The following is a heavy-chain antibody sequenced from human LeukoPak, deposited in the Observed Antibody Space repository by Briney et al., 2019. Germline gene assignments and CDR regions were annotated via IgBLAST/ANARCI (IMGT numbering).Heavy chain of an antibody. D-gene: IGHD5-12*01. CDR2: ISYDGSNK. CDR3: GSGYNWFDP. Sequence: GGSLRLSCATSGFTFNNCAMHWVRQAPGKGLEWVAVISYDGSNKYYADSVKGRFTISRDNSKNTLYLQMNSLRAEDTAVYYCGSGYNWFDPWGQGTLVTVSS. V-gene: IGHV3-30*04. J-gene: IGHJ5*02. CDR1: GFTFNNCA.